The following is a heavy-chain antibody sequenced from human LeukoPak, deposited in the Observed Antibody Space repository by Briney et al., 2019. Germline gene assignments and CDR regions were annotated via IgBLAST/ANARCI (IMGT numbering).Heavy chain of an antibody. CDR2: ISNSGST. CDR1: GGPITSHY. Sequence: SETLSLTCTVSGGPITSHYWTWIRQSPVKGLEWIGDISNSGSTSYNPSLKSRVTVSIHTSKSQFSLKLTSVTAADTAVYYCGRDALVGYFSYYYIDVWGKGTTVTVSS. J-gene: IGHJ6*03. CDR3: GRDALVGYFSYYYIDV. V-gene: IGHV4-59*11. D-gene: IGHD2-15*01.